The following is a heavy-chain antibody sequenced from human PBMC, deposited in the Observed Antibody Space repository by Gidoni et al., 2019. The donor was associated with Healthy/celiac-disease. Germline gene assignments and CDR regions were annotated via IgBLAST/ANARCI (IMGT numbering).Heavy chain of an antibody. V-gene: IGHV3-21*01. CDR3: ARDRDIVATYYFDY. J-gene: IGHJ4*02. Sequence: EVQLVESGGGLVKPGGSLRLSCAASGFTFSSYSMNWVRQAPGKGLEWVSSISSSSSYIYYADSVKGRFTISRDNAKNSLYLQMNSLRAEDTAVYYCARDRDIVATYYFDYWGQGTLVTVSS. CDR1: GFTFSSYS. D-gene: IGHD5-12*01. CDR2: ISSSSSYI.